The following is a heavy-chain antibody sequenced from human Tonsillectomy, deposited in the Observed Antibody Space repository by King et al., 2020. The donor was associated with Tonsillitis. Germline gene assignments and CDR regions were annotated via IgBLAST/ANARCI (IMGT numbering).Heavy chain of an antibody. Sequence: QLVQSGGGVVQPGRSLRLSCAASGFTFSSYGMHWVRQAPGKGLEWVAVRWDDGSEKYYADSVQGRFTVSRDNSKNTLFLQMNSLRAEDTAVYYCARWAASGYECWGQGTLVTVSS. V-gene: IGHV3-33*01. J-gene: IGHJ1*01. CDR3: ARWAASGYEC. CDR1: GFTFSSYG. D-gene: IGHD5-12*01. CDR2: RWDDGSEK.